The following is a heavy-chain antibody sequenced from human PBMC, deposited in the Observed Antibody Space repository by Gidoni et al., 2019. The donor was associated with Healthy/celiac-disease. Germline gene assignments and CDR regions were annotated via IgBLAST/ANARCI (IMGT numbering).Heavy chain of an antibody. Sequence: EVQLVESGGGLVQPGGSLRLSWADPGLPVSSNYMGWVRQAPGKGLGWVSVIYSGGSTYYADSVKGRFTISRDNSKNTLYLQMNSLRAEDTAVYYCARYYGSGSYYQSWGYWGQGTLGTVSS. D-gene: IGHD3-10*01. CDR1: GLPVSSNY. J-gene: IGHJ4*02. CDR2: IYSGGST. V-gene: IGHV3-66*01. CDR3: ARYYGSGSYYQSWGY.